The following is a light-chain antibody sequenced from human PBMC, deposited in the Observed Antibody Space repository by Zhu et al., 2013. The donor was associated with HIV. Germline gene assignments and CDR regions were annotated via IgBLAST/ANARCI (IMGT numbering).Light chain of an antibody. CDR1: SSDVGAFNY. CDR2: EVS. V-gene: IGLV2-14*01. Sequence: QSALTQPASVSGSPGQSITISCTGTSSDVGAFNYVSWYQQHPGKAPKLMIYEVSNRPSGISSRFSGSKSGNTASLTISGLQADDEADYHCSSYASSRNLVFGGGTKLTVL. CDR3: SSYASSRNLV. J-gene: IGLJ2*01.